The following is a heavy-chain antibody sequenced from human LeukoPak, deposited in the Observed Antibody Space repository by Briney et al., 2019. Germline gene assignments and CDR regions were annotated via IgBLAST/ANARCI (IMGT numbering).Heavy chain of an antibody. D-gene: IGHD3-16*01. V-gene: IGHV3-33*01. Sequence: GGSLRLSCAASGFTFSSYGMHWVRQAPGKGLEWVAVIWYDGSNKYYADSVKGRFTISRDNSKNTLYLQMNSLRAEDTAVYYCAREFWGVPLGGRDYWGQGTLVSVSS. CDR3: AREFWGVPLGGRDY. CDR1: GFTFSSYG. CDR2: IWYDGSNK. J-gene: IGHJ4*02.